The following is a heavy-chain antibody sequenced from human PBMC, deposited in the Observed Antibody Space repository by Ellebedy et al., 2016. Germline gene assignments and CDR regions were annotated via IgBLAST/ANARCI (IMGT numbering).Heavy chain of an antibody. CDR3: TRGSSYYGSGSYHYYYNMDV. J-gene: IGHJ6*02. V-gene: IGHV3-49*03. Sequence: GESLKISXTASGFNFGDYAMSWFRQAPGKGLEWVGFIRSKAYGGTAEYAASVKGRFSILRDDSKSIAYLQMNSLKTEDTAVFYCTRGSSYYGSGSYHYYYNMDVWGQGTTVTVSS. CDR2: IRSKAYGGTA. D-gene: IGHD3-10*01. CDR1: GFNFGDYA.